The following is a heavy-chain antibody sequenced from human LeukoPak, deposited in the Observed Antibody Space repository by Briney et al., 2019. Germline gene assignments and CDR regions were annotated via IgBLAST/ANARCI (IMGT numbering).Heavy chain of an antibody. CDR2: TSGSGGST. D-gene: IGHD3-10*01. Sequence: PGGSLRLSCAASGFTFSSYAMSWVRQAPGKGLEWVSATSGSGGSTYYADSVKGRFTISRDNSKNTLYLQMNSLRAEDTAVYYCAKGITSLNYYYYYMDVWGKGTTVTVS. CDR1: GFTFSSYA. J-gene: IGHJ6*03. V-gene: IGHV3-23*01. CDR3: AKGITSLNYYYYYMDV.